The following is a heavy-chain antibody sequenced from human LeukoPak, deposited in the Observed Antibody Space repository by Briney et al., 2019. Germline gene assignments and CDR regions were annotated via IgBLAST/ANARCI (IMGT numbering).Heavy chain of an antibody. CDR2: IYWDDDK. D-gene: IGHD2-2*01. CDR3: AHPAGNCSRTSCSFGWFDP. Sequence: SGPTLVKPTQTLTLTCTFSGFSLSTSGVGVGWIRQPPGKALEWLALIYWDDDKRYSPSLKSRLTITKDTSKNQVVLTMTNMDPVDTATYYCAHPAGNCSRTSCSFGWFDPWGQGTLVTVSS. CDR1: GFSLSTSGVG. V-gene: IGHV2-5*02. J-gene: IGHJ5*02.